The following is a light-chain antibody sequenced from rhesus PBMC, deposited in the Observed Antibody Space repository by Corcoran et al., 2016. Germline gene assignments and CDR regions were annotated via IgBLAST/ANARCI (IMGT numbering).Light chain of an antibody. J-gene: IGKJ2*01. V-gene: IGKV1-69*01. CDR2: RAS. CDR3: HQHDNSPCS. CDR1: QGISNW. Sequence: DIQMTQSPSSLSASVGDRVTITSRASQGISNWLAWYQQKPGKAPKLLFYRASNLETGVPSRFSGSGSGTDFTLPISSLQPEDIAPYYCHQHDNSPCSFGPGTKVEIK.